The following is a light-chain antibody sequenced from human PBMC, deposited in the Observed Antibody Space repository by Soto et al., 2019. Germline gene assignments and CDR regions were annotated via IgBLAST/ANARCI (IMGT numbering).Light chain of an antibody. CDR1: QSVGSR. CDR3: QQYNSYSRT. CDR2: DAP. Sequence: DIEMTQSPSTLSASVGDRVTITCRASQSVGSRLAWYQQKPGKAPKLLILDAPSRASGVPYRFSGSGSGTEISLTIISLQPDDVATYYCQQYNSYSRTFGQGTKVDNK. J-gene: IGKJ1*01. V-gene: IGKV1-5*01.